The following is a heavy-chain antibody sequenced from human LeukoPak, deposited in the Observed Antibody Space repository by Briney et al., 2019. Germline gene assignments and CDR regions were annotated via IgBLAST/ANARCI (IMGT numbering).Heavy chain of an antibody. CDR1: GFTFSSHA. J-gene: IGHJ4*02. CDR2: ISNDGSKR. V-gene: IGHV3-30-3*01. CDR3: ARDSSGYMAPDY. D-gene: IGHD3-22*01. Sequence: GGSLRLSCAASGFTFSSHAMHWVRQAPGKGLDWVALISNDGSKRYYPDSVKGRFTISRDNSKNTLYLQMNSLRAEDTAVYYCARDSSGYMAPDYWGQGTLVTVSS.